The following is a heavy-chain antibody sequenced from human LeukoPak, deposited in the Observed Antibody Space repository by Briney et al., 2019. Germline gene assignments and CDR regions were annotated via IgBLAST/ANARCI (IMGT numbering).Heavy chain of an antibody. V-gene: IGHV1-8*01. Sequence: ASVKVSCKASGYTFTSYHINWVRQATGQGLEWVGWMNPNNSDIGYAQKFQGRVTMTRDTSTSTVYMELSSLRSEDTAVYYCARAPDSSSWYSGDYFDYWGQGTLVTVSS. CDR1: GYTFTSYH. CDR3: ARAPDSSSWYSGDYFDY. CDR2: MNPNNSDI. D-gene: IGHD6-13*01. J-gene: IGHJ4*02.